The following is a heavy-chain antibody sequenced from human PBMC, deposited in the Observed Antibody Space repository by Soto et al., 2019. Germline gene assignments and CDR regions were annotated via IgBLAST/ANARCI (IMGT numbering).Heavy chain of an antibody. CDR1: GGSFSGYY. Sequence: SETLSLTCAVYGGSFSGYYWCWIRQPPGKGLEWIGEINHSGSTNYNPSLKSRVTISVDTSKNQFSLKLSSVTAADTAVYYCARDTRGAVNWFDPWGQGTLVTVSS. J-gene: IGHJ5*02. CDR2: INHSGST. D-gene: IGHD1-26*01. V-gene: IGHV4-34*01. CDR3: ARDTRGAVNWFDP.